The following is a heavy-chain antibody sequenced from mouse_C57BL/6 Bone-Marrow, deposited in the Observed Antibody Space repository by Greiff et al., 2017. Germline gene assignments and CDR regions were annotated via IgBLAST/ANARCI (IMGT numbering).Heavy chain of an antibody. Sequence: EVQLQQSGAELVKPGASVKLSCTASGFNINDYSMHWVKQRTEQGLEWIGRIDPEDGDTKYASKFQGKATRTADTSSNTTYLQLSSRRFEDTAVYDCARECYGSSSPFAYWGQGTLVTVSA. CDR2: IDPEDGDT. D-gene: IGHD1-1*01. J-gene: IGHJ3*01. CDR1: GFNINDYS. CDR3: ARECYGSSSPFAY. V-gene: IGHV14-2*01.